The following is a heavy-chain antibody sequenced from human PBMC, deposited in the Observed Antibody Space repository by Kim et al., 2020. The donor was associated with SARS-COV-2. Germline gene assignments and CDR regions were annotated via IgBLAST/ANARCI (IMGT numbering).Heavy chain of an antibody. CDR2: INRNSDST. D-gene: IGHD3-16*01. Sequence: GESLRLSCAASGFTFDDYGMSWVRQAPGKGLEWVSGINRNSDSTGYADSVKGRFTISRDNAKNSLFLQMNSPRAEDTALYHCVRCYAGGPFDLWGQGTLVTVSS. V-gene: IGHV3-20*01. CDR3: VRCYAGGPFDL. J-gene: IGHJ4*02. CDR1: GFTFDDYG.